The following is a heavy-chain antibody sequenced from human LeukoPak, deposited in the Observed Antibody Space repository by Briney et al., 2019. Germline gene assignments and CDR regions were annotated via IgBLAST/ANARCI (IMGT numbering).Heavy chain of an antibody. Sequence: HPGGSLRLSCAASGFTFSSYGMHWVRQAPGKGLEWVAFIRYDGSNKYYADSVKSRFTISRDNAKNSLYLQMNSLRAEDTALYYCAKEMGPDGYNGGFDYWGQGTLVTVSS. D-gene: IGHD5-24*01. CDR2: IRYDGSNK. V-gene: IGHV3-30*02. J-gene: IGHJ4*02. CDR1: GFTFSSYG. CDR3: AKEMGPDGYNGGFDY.